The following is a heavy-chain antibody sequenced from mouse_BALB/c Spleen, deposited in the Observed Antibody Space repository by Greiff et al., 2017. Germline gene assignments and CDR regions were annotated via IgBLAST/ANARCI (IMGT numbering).Heavy chain of an antibody. J-gene: IGHJ4*01. D-gene: IGHD2-4*01. V-gene: IGHV5-12-2*01. CDR3: ARQDDYGYAMDY. CDR1: AFTFSSNT. CDR2: ISNGGGST. Sequence: EVQRVESGGGLVQPGGSLKLSCAASAFTFSSNTMSWVRQTPEKRLEWVAYISNGGGSTYYPDTVKGRFTISRDNAKNTLYLQMSSLKSEDTAMYYCARQDDYGYAMDYWGQGTSVTVSS.